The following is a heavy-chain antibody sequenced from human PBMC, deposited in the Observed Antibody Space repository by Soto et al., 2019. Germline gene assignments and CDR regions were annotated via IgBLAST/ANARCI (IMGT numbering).Heavy chain of an antibody. CDR3: AHRVFWRPPGWSLGWFDP. V-gene: IGHV2-5*02. CDR2: IYWDDDK. D-gene: IGHD6-19*01. CDR1: GFSLSTSGAG. J-gene: IGHJ5*02. Sequence: QITLQESGPTLVTPTQTLTLTCTFSGFSLSTSGAGVGWIRQPPGRALEWLALIYWDDDKRYNPSLRTRLTITKDTARNQVVLTMPNMDPVDTATYYCAHRVFWRPPGWSLGWFDPWGQGTLVTVSS.